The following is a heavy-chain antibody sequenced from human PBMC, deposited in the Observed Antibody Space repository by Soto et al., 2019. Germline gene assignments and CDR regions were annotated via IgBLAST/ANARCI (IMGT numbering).Heavy chain of an antibody. CDR2: MSGSGDRS. CDR3: AKALYSDYELTTFDY. V-gene: IGHV3-23*01. Sequence: EVQLLESGGGLEQPGNFLRLSCAASGFTFSSYGMSWVRQAPGKGLEWVSAMSGSGDRSYYTESVKGRFIISRDNSKSKLYLHMSNLRAEDTAVYYCAKALYSDYELTTFDYWGQGSLVTVSS. D-gene: IGHD4-17*01. J-gene: IGHJ4*02. CDR1: GFTFSSYG.